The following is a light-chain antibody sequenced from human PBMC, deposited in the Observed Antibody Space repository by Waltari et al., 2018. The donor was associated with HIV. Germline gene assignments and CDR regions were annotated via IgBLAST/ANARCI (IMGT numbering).Light chain of an antibody. Sequence: DIALTQSPDSLAVSLGERATIYCKSSQSVLSSSDNKNYLTWYQQKPGQPPKVLIYWASTRESGVPDRFSGSGSGTDFTLTISSLQAEDVALYYCQQYYSPISFGKGTRLEIK. CDR2: WAS. CDR3: QQYYSPIS. CDR1: QSVLSSSDNKNY. J-gene: IGKJ5*01. V-gene: IGKV4-1*01.